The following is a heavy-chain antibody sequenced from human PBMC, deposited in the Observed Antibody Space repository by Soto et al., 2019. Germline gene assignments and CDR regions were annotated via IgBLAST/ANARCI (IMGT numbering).Heavy chain of an antibody. V-gene: IGHV4-39*01. CDR2: IYYSGST. D-gene: IGHD3-10*01. CDR3: ARHNTMVRGVIIVAYYYYGLDV. Sequence: TLSLTCTVSGGSISSSSYYWGWIRQPPGKGLEWIGSIYYSGSTYYNPSLKSRVTISVDTSKNQFSLKLSSVTAADTAVYYCARHNTMVRGVIIVAYYYYGLDVWGQGTTVTVSS. J-gene: IGHJ6*02. CDR1: GGSISSSSYY.